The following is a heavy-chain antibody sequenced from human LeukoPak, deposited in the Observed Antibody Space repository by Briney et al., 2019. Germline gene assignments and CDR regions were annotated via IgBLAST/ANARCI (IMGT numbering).Heavy chain of an antibody. CDR2: INHSGST. Sequence: SETLSLTCAVYGGSFSGYYWSWIRQPPGKGLEWIGEINHSGSTNYNPSLKSRVTISVDTSKNQFSLKLSSVTAADTAVYYCARHMSSSWSYYFDYWGQGTLVTVSS. CDR3: ARHMSSSWSYYFDY. CDR1: GGSFSGYY. J-gene: IGHJ4*02. D-gene: IGHD6-13*01. V-gene: IGHV4-34*01.